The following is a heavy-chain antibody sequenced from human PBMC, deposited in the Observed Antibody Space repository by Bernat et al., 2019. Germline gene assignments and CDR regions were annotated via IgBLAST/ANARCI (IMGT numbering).Heavy chain of an antibody. V-gene: IGHV4-39*02. D-gene: IGHD6-13*01. Sequence: QLQLQESGPGLVKPSETLSLTCTVSGGSMSSSNYYWGWVRQPPGKGLEWIGSISYSGSTYYNPSLKSRVTISVDTSKNQFSLKLNSVTAADTAVYYCVRDAEACSSWSFGFWGQGTLVTVSS. CDR1: GGSMSSSNYY. CDR2: ISYSGST. J-gene: IGHJ4*02. CDR3: VRDAEACSSWSFGF.